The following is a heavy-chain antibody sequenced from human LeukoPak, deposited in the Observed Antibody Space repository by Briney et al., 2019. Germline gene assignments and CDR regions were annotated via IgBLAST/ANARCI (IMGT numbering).Heavy chain of an antibody. Sequence: TGGSLRLSCAASGFSFTRYGIHWVRQAPGKGLEWVTFIRYDGSNKYYADSVKGGFTISIDNSKNTVYLQMNTLRADDTAMYYCAKDLLYCTDPTCRDFFYYYMDLWGKGTTVTVSS. V-gene: IGHV3-30*02. CDR2: IRYDGSNK. CDR1: GFSFTRYG. CDR3: AKDLLYCTDPTCRDFFYYYMDL. D-gene: IGHD2-8*02. J-gene: IGHJ6*03.